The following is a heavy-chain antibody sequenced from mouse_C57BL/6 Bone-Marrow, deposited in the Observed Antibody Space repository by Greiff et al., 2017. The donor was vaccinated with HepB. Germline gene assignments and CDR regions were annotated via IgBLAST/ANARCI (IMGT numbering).Heavy chain of an antibody. V-gene: IGHV5-17*01. J-gene: IGHJ3*01. D-gene: IGHD1-1*01. Sequence: EVKVVESGGGLVKPGGSLKLSCAASGFTFSDYGMHWVRQAPEKGLEWVAYISSGSSTIYYADTVKGRFTISRDNAKNTLFLQMTSLRSEDTAMYCCARLYGSSYGDFAWFAYWGQGTLVTVSA. CDR2: ISSGSSTI. CDR1: GFTFSDYG. CDR3: ARLYGSSYGDFAWFAY.